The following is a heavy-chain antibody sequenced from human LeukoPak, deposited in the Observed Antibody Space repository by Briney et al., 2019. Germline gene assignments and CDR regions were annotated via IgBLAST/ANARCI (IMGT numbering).Heavy chain of an antibody. Sequence: GGSLRLSCAASGFTVSSNYMSWVRQAPGKGLEWVSVIYSGGSTYYADSVKGRFTISRDNSKNTLYLQMNSLRAEDTAVYYCVKDGDIVVVITFDYWGQGTLVTVSS. J-gene: IGHJ4*02. CDR3: VKDGDIVVVITFDY. D-gene: IGHD3-22*01. CDR2: IYSGGST. CDR1: GFTVSSNY. V-gene: IGHV3-66*01.